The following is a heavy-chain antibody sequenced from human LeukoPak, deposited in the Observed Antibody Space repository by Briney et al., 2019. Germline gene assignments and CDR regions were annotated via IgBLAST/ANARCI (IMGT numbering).Heavy chain of an antibody. CDR3: ASHRPRIITTTIIVGPLDY. V-gene: IGHV1-69*13. CDR1: GGTFSSYA. D-gene: IGHD3-22*01. CDR2: IIPIFGTA. J-gene: IGHJ4*02. Sequence: SVKVSCKASGGTFSSYAISWVRQAPGQGLEWMGGIIPIFGTANYAQKFQGRVTITADESTSTAYMELSSLRSEDTAVYYCASHRPRIITTTIIVGPLDYWGQGTLVTVSS.